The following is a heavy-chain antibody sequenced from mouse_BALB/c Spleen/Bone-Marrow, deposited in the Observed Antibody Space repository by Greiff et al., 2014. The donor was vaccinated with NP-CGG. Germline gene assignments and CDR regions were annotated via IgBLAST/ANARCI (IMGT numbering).Heavy chain of an antibody. V-gene: IGHV14-3*02. Sequence: VHVKQSGAELVKPGASVKLSCSASGFNIKDTYMHWVKQRPEQGPEWIGRIDPANGNTKYDPKFQDKATITADTSSNTVDLQLSSLTFEDTAVYYCARQEFAIYWYFDVWGAGTTVTVSS. CDR1: GFNIKDTY. D-gene: IGHD1-3*01. CDR2: IDPANGNT. CDR3: ARQEFAIYWYFDV. J-gene: IGHJ1*01.